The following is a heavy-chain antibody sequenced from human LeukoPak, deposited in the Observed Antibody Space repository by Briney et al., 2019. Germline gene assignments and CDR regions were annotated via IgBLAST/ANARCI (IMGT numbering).Heavy chain of an antibody. D-gene: IGHD3-3*01. V-gene: IGHV3-9*01. CDR1: GFTFDDYA. Sequence: GGSLRLSCAASGFTFDDYAMHWVRQAPGKGLEWVSGISWNSGSIGYADSVKGRFTISRDNAKNSLYLQMNSPRAEDTALYYCAKVQDRGDFWSGYYTPTGAFDIWGQGTMVTVSS. CDR3: AKVQDRGDFWSGYYTPTGAFDI. CDR2: ISWNSGSI. J-gene: IGHJ3*02.